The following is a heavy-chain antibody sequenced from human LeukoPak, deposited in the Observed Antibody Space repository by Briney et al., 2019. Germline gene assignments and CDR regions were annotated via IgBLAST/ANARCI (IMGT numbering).Heavy chain of an antibody. V-gene: IGHV1-69*05. J-gene: IGHJ6*03. Sequence: SVKVSCKTPGGTYSNYAISWVRQAPGQGLEWMGRIIPMFGTTNYAQNFQGRVTITTDESTSTAYMEVSSLRIEDTAVYYCASVTVTTWAPDGHMDVWGKGTTVTVS. CDR1: GGTYSNYA. CDR2: IIPMFGTT. D-gene: IGHD4-11*01. CDR3: ASVTVTTWAPDGHMDV.